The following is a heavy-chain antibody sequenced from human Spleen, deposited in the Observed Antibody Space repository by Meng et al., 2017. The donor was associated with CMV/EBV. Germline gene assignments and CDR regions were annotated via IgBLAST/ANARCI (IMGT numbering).Heavy chain of an antibody. CDR1: GYTFTGYY. CDR3: ARVPSVAAADP. V-gene: IGHV1-2*02. Sequence: ASVKVSCKASGYTFTGYYMHWVRQAPGQGLEWMGWINLNNGGTNYAQKFQGRVTMTRDTSISTAYMELSSLRSDDTAVYYCARVPSVAAADPWGQGTLVTVSS. CDR2: INLNNGGT. J-gene: IGHJ5*02. D-gene: IGHD6-13*01.